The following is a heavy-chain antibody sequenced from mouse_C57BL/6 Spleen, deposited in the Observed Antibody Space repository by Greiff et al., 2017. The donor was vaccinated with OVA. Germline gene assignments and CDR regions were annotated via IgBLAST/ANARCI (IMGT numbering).Heavy chain of an antibody. Sequence: EVQGVASGGGLVQPKGSLKLSCAASGFTFNTYAMHWVRQAPGTGLEWVARLRSKSSNYATYYADSVKDRFTISRDDSQSMLYLQMNNLKTEDTAMYYCVRDEEMGPMDYWGQGTSVTVSS. CDR1: GFTFNTYA. V-gene: IGHV10-3*01. D-gene: IGHD2-3*01. CDR3: VRDEEMGPMDY. CDR2: LRSKSSNYAT. J-gene: IGHJ4*01.